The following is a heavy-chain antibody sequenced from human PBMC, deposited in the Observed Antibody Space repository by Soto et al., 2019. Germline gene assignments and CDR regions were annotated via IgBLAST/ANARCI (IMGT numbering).Heavy chain of an antibody. D-gene: IGHD3-10*01. CDR3: SKDLAYYGSGTYYALDV. J-gene: IGHJ6*02. V-gene: IGHV3-30*18. CDR1: GFPFSRYA. Sequence: QVQLVESGGGVVQPGRSLRLSCAASGFPFSRYAMHWVRQAPGKGLEWVAVISYDGSNKYHADSVKGRFTISRDNSKNTHFLQMDSLRGDDTAMYYCSKDLAYYGSGTYYALDVWGQGTTVTVSS. CDR2: ISYDGSNK.